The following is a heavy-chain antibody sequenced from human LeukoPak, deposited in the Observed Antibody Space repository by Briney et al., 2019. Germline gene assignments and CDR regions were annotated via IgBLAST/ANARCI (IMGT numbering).Heavy chain of an antibody. CDR1: GGAISSSGYF. D-gene: IGHD6-19*01. Sequence: SETLSLTCAVSGGAISSSGYFWSWIRQHPGKGPEWIGYIYHNGSAYYNPSLKSRVIISVDTSENQFSLKLSSVTAADTAVYYCASNRITVAKFDYWGQGTLVTVSS. V-gene: IGHV4-31*11. J-gene: IGHJ4*02. CDR2: IYHNGSA. CDR3: ASNRITVAKFDY.